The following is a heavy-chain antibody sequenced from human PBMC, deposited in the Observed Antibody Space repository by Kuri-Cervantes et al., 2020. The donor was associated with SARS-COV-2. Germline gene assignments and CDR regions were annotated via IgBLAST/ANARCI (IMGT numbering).Heavy chain of an antibody. CDR2: VNHRGST. D-gene: IGHD6-19*01. V-gene: IGHV4-34*01. CDR3: ARLARLAVAGGGDFDY. J-gene: IGHJ4*02. CDR1: GESFSGYY. Sequence: PETLSLTCAFYGESFSGYYWNWIRQSPGKGLEWSGEVNHRGSTNYTPSLKSRVTISVDTSKNQFSLKLSSVTAADTAVYYCARLARLAVAGGGDFDYWGQGTLVTVSS.